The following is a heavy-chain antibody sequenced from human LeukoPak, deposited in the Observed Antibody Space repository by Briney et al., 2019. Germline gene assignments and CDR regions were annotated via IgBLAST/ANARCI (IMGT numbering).Heavy chain of an antibody. J-gene: IGHJ4*02. CDR1: GFTFSSYV. CDR2: ISGSGGST. D-gene: IGHD4-23*01. V-gene: IGHV3-23*01. CDR3: ARGAHKRDDYGGFFDY. Sequence: GGSLRLSCAASGFTFSSYVMSWVRQAPGKGLEWVSAISGSGGSTYYADSVKGRFTISRDNSKNTLYLQMNSLRAEDTAVYYCARGAHKRDDYGGFFDYWGQGTLVTVSS.